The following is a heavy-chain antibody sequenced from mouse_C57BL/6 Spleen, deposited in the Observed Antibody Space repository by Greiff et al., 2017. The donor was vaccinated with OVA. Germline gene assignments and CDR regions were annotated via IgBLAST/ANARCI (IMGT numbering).Heavy chain of an antibody. D-gene: IGHD1-1*02. CDR2: IHPNSGST. Sequence: QVQLQQPGAELVKPGASVKLSCKASGYTFTSYWMHWVKQRPGQGLEWIGMIHPNSGSTNYNEKFKSKATLTVDKSSSTAYMQLSSLTSEDSAFYYCARTGVGSAWFAYWGQGTLVTVSA. CDR1: GYTFTSYW. V-gene: IGHV1-64*01. CDR3: ARTGVGSAWFAY. J-gene: IGHJ3*01.